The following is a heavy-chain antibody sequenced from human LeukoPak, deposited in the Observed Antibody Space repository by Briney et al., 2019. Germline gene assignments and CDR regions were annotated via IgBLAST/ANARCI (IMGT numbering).Heavy chain of an antibody. CDR2: ISGSGATA. CDR3: AKGQERTRIAARPSALDF. J-gene: IGHJ4*02. Sequence: PGGSLRLSCAASGFTFSSYAMTWVRQAPGKGLEWVSTISGSGATAYYADSVKGRFTISRDNSKNTLYLQMSTLRAEDTATYYCAKGQERTRIAARPSALDFWGQGTRVTVSS. D-gene: IGHD6-6*01. V-gene: IGHV3-23*01. CDR1: GFTFSSYA.